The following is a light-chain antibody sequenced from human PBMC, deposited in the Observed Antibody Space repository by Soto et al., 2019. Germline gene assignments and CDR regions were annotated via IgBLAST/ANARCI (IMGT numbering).Light chain of an antibody. CDR3: QQYHTSSIT. CDR2: DAS. Sequence: DIQMTQSPSPLSASVGDRVTITCQASQDISTNLNWYQQKPGKAPKLLIQDASNLEPGVPSRFSGSGSGTEFTLSIDSLQPDDFATYYCQQYHTSSITFGQGTRLEIK. CDR1: QDISTN. V-gene: IGKV1-33*01. J-gene: IGKJ5*01.